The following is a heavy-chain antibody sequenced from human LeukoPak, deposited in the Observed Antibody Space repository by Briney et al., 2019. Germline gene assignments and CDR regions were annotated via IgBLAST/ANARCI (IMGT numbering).Heavy chain of an antibody. J-gene: IGHJ4*01. V-gene: IGHV4-39*07. CDR3: AREEDRRGD. CDR1: GGSISSSNYY. Sequence: SESLSLTSTVSGGSISSSNYYWAWIRQPPGQGLEWIGSIYYRGNAYYNPSLKSQVTKSVDPSKKQFSLSLSAVTAAETAVFYCAREEDRRGDLGPGTLVTVPS. D-gene: IGHD2-15*01. CDR2: IYYRGNA.